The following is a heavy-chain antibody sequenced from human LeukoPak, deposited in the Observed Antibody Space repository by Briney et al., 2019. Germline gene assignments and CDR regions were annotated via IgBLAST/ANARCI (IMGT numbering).Heavy chain of an antibody. V-gene: IGHV4-38-2*01. CDR3: ASGYSGYEGAFLNY. J-gene: IGHJ4*02. D-gene: IGHD5-12*01. CDR2: IYHSGST. Sequence: SETLSLTCAVSGYSISSGYYWGWIRQPPGKGLEWIGSIYHSGSTYYNPSLKSRVTISVDTTKNQFSLKLSSVTAADTAVYYCASGYSGYEGAFLNYWGQGTLVTVSS. CDR1: GYSISSGYY.